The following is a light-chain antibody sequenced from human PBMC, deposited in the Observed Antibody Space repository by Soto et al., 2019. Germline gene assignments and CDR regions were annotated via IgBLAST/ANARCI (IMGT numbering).Light chain of an antibody. CDR3: SSYTSSSDLV. CDR1: SSDIGGYNY. V-gene: IGLV2-14*01. CDR2: EVS. J-gene: IGLJ1*01. Sequence: QSVLTQPRSVSGSPGQSITISCTGTSSDIGGYNYVSWYQQHPGKAPNLMIHEVSNRPSGISNRFSGSKSGNTASLTISGLQAEDEADYYCSSYTSSSDLVFGTGTKVTVL.